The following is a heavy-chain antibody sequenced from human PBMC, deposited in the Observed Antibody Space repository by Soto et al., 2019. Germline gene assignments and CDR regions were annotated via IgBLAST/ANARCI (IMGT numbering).Heavy chain of an antibody. V-gene: IGHV4-59*01. CDR2: IYYSGST. CDR3: ARGGVLRFLEWLPWFDP. CDR1: CGSLRSFY. D-gene: IGHD3-3*01. J-gene: IGHJ5*02. Sequence: SETPSPTRPLSCGSLRSFYWGLIPPPPGEGLEWIGYIYYSGSTNYNPSLKSRVTISVDTSKNQFSLKLSSVTAADTAVYYCARGGVLRFLEWLPWFDPWGQGTLVTVSS.